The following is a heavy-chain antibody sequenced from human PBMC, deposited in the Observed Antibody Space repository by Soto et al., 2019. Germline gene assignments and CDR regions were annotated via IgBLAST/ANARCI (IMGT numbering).Heavy chain of an antibody. D-gene: IGHD2-21*01. V-gene: IGHV4-59*01. CDR1: GGSISSYY. J-gene: IGHJ4*02. CDR3: ARDRGYSQFEY. CDR2: IYYSGST. Sequence: PLETLSLAYTVSGGSISSYYWSWIRQPPGKGLEWIGYIYYSGSTNYNPSLKSRVTISVDKSKNQFSLKLSSVTAADTAVYYCARDRGYSQFEYWGQGTLVNVSS.